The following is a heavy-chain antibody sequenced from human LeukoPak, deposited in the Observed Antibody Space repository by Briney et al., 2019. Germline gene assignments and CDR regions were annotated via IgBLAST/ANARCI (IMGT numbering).Heavy chain of an antibody. CDR3: ARQGAYGDPWGLDYYYMDV. CDR2: IYYSGST. J-gene: IGHJ6*03. V-gene: IGHV4-39*01. D-gene: IGHD4-17*01. CDR1: GGSISSSSYY. Sequence: PSETLSLTCTVSGGSISSSSYYWGWIRQPPGKGLEWIGSIYYSGSTYYNPSLKSRVTISVDTSKNQFSLKLSSVTAADTAVYYCARQGAYGDPWGLDYYYMDVWGKGTTVTVSS.